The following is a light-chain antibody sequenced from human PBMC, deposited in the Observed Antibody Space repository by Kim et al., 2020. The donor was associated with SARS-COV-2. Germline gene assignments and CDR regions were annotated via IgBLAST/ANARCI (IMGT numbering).Light chain of an antibody. Sequence: FPGERATPSCRDSQSLGSNYLAWYQQKPGQSPRLLIYGASSRATGIPDRFSGSGSGTDFTLTINRLEPEDFAVYYCQQYNSTPRTFGQGTKVDIK. CDR3: QQYNSTPRT. J-gene: IGKJ1*01. CDR1: QSLGSNY. V-gene: IGKV3-20*01. CDR2: GAS.